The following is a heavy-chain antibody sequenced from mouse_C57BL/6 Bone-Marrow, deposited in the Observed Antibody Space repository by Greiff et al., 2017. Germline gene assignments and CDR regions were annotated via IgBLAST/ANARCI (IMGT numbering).Heavy chain of an antibody. CDR2: ISGGGGNT. CDR1: GFTFSSYT. D-gene: IGHD2-4*01. J-gene: IGHJ3*01. V-gene: IGHV5-9*01. Sequence: EVQVVESGGGLVKPGGSLKLSCAASGFTFSSYTMSWVRQTPEKRLEWVATISGGGGNTYYPASVKGRFTLSRDNAKNTLYLQLSRLRCQASDLSSCARRGYYDSAAWFAYWGQGTLVTVSA. CDR3: ARRGYYDSAAWFAY.